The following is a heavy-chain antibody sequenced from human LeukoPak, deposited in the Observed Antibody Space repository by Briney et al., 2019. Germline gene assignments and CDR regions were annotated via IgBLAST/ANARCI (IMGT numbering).Heavy chain of an antibody. Sequence: PGGSLRLSCAASGFTFSSYSMNWVRQAPGKGLEWVSSISSSSSYIYYADSVKGRFTISRDNAKNSLYLQMNSLRAEDTAVYYCAGVAIIRGSYFFDYWGQGTLVTVSS. CDR1: GFTFSSYS. D-gene: IGHD1-26*01. V-gene: IGHV3-21*01. J-gene: IGHJ4*02. CDR2: ISSSSSYI. CDR3: AGVAIIRGSYFFDY.